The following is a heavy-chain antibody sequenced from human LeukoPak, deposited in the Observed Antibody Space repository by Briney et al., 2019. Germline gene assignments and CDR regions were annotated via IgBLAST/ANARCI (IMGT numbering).Heavy chain of an antibody. CDR3: AKDILKYQPLLSAFDI. CDR1: GFTFDDYA. V-gene: IGHV3-9*01. CDR2: ISWNSGST. J-gene: IGHJ3*02. Sequence: PGGSLRLSCAASGFTFDDYAMHWVRHAPGKGLEWVSGISWNSGSTGYADSVKGRFTISRDNAKNSLYLQMNSLRAEDTALYYCAKDILKYQPLLSAFDIWGQGTMVTVSS. D-gene: IGHD2-2*01.